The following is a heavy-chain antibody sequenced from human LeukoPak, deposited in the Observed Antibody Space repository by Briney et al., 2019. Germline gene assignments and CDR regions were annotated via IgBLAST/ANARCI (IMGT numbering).Heavy chain of an antibody. CDR1: GGSFTSYY. V-gene: IGHV4-4*09. J-gene: IGHJ4*02. D-gene: IGHD2-15*01. CDR3: AKVASRYCSGGNCYFDF. Sequence: PSETLSLTCTVSGGSFTSYYWSWIRQPPGKELEWIGYVYTSGTTNYNPSLKLRVAISVDTSKNQFSLKLSSVTAADTAVYYCAKVASRYCSGGNCYFDFWGQGTLVTVSS. CDR2: VYTSGTT.